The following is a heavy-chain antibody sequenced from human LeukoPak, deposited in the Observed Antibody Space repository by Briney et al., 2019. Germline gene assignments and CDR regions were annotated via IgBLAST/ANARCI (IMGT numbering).Heavy chain of an antibody. V-gene: IGHV3-30-3*01. CDR2: ISYDGSNK. Sequence: PGRSLRLSCAASGFTFSSYAMHWVRQAPGKGLEWVAVISYDGSNKYYADSVKGRFTISRGNSKNTLYLQMNSLRAEDTAVYYCARPAKSYSSGWYYFDYWGQGTLVTVSS. D-gene: IGHD6-19*01. CDR1: GFTFSSYA. CDR3: ARPAKSYSSGWYYFDY. J-gene: IGHJ4*02.